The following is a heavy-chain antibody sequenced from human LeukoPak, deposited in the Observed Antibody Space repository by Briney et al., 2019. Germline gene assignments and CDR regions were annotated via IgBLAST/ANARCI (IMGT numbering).Heavy chain of an antibody. D-gene: IGHD1-1*01. J-gene: IGHJ4*02. V-gene: IGHV3-30*07. Sequence: SRDNSKNTLYLQMNSLRAEDTAVYYCARDVPGFDYWGRGTLVTVSS. CDR3: ARDVPGFDY.